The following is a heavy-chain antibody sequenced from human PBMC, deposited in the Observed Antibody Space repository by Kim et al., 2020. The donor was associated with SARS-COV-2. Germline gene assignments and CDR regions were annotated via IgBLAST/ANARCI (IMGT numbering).Heavy chain of an antibody. D-gene: IGHD3-22*01. J-gene: IGHJ3*02. CDR3: ASGFYDSSGYGAFDI. Sequence: PSLKSRVTISVDTSKNQFSLKLGSVTAADTAVYYCASGFYDSSGYGAFDIWGQGTMVTVSS. V-gene: IGHV4-39*07.